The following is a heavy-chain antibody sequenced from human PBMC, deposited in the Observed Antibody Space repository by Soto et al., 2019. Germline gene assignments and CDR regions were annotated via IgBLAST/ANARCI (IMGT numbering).Heavy chain of an antibody. J-gene: IGHJ4*02. D-gene: IGHD1-26*01. Sequence: QAQLVQSGAEVKKSGASVRVSCKASGYTLTNYGINWVRQAPGQGLEWMGWITPYNGNANYAQKHQDRLTITTDTSTNTAYLELRSLRSDDTAVYFCARARMYSGAYHDYWGQGTLVTVSS. V-gene: IGHV1-18*04. CDR2: ITPYNGNA. CDR1: GYTLTNYG. CDR3: ARARMYSGAYHDY.